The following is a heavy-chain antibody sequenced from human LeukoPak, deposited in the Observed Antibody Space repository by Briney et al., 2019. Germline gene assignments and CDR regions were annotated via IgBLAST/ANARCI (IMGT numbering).Heavy chain of an antibody. Sequence: GGSLRLSCAASGFTFSSYSMNWVRQAPGKGLEWVSYISSSSSTIYYADSVKGRFTISRDNAKNSLYLQMNSLRAEDTALYYCAKVWQQGPIVYFDYWGQGTLVTVSS. V-gene: IGHV3-48*04. CDR3: AKVWQQGPIVYFDY. CDR2: ISSSSSTI. CDR1: GFTFSSYS. J-gene: IGHJ4*02. D-gene: IGHD6-13*01.